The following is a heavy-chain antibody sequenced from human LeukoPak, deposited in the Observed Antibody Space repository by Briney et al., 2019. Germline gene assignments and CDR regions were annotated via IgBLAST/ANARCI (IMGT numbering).Heavy chain of an antibody. Sequence: PGRSLRPSCAASGFTFSSYGMHWVRQAPGKGLEWVAVISYDGSNKYYADSVKGRFTISRDNSKNTLYLQMNSLRAEDTAVYYCAKEGEYSSSWYPYTYYYYGMDVWGQGTTVTVSS. CDR2: ISYDGSNK. CDR3: AKEGEYSSSWYPYTYYYYGMDV. V-gene: IGHV3-30*18. CDR1: GFTFSSYG. J-gene: IGHJ6*02. D-gene: IGHD6-13*01.